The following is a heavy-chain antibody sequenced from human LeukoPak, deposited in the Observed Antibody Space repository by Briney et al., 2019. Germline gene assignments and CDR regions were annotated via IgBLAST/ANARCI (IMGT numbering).Heavy chain of an antibody. CDR3: ARRLAGYSLGGNY. CDR1: GGSISSSSYY. V-gene: IGHV4-39*01. J-gene: IGHJ4*02. CDR2: IYYSGST. Sequence: PSETLSLTCTVSGGSISSSSYYWGWIRQPPGKGLEWIASIYYSGSTYYNPSLKSRLNISVDTSKNQPSLNLSSVTAADTAVYYCARRLAGYSLGGNYWGQGTLVTVSS. D-gene: IGHD4-23*01.